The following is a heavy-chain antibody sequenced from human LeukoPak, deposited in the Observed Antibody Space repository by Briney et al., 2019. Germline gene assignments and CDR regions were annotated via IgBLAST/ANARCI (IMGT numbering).Heavy chain of an antibody. V-gene: IGHV4-59*08. Sequence: SETLSLTCTVSGGSISSYCWSWIRQPPGKGLEWIGYIYYSGSTNYNPSLKSRVTISVDTSKNQFSLKLSSVTAADTAVYYCARGYYDSSGVYWYFDLWGRGTLVTVSS. D-gene: IGHD3-22*01. CDR1: GGSISSYC. CDR3: ARGYYDSSGVYWYFDL. J-gene: IGHJ2*01. CDR2: IYYSGST.